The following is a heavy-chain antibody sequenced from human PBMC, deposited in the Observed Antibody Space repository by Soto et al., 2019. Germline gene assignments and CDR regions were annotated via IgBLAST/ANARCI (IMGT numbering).Heavy chain of an antibody. CDR1: GFTFSDSA. Sequence: EVQLVGSGGGLVQPGGSLTLSCAAAGFTFSDSAMHWVRQASGKGLEWVGRIRSKANNYATAYAASVKGRFTISRDESTKTTYLKMNSLKTDDTAVYYCSRWAASEDQGDYPVLDNWGLGTLVIVSS. J-gene: IGHJ4*02. D-gene: IGHD4-17*01. V-gene: IGHV3-73*01. CDR2: IRSKANNYAT. CDR3: SRWAASEDQGDYPVLDN.